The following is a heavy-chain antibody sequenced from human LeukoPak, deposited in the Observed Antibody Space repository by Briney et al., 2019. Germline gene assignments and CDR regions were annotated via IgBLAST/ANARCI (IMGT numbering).Heavy chain of an antibody. V-gene: IGHV3-7*01. CDR3: ASRYLY. J-gene: IGHJ4*02. Sequence: GGSLRLSCAASGFTFSTYYMHWVRQAPGKGLEWVANIKQDGSEKYYVDSVKGRFTISRDNAKNSLYLQMNSLRAEDTAVYYCASRYLYWGQGTLVTVSS. CDR2: IKQDGSEK. D-gene: IGHD3-16*02. CDR1: GFTFSTYY.